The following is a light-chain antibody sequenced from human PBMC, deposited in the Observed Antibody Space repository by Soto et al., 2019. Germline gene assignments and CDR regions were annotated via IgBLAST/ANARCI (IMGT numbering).Light chain of an antibody. CDR3: AAWDDSLNGQV. CDR1: SSTIGSNT. V-gene: IGLV1-44*01. Sequence: QSVLTQPPSASGTPRQRGTISCSGSSSTIGSNTVNWYQQLPGTAPKLLIYSNNQRPSGVPDRFSGSKSGTSASLAISGLQSEDEADYYCAAWDDSLNGQVFGTGTKVTVL. CDR2: SNN. J-gene: IGLJ1*01.